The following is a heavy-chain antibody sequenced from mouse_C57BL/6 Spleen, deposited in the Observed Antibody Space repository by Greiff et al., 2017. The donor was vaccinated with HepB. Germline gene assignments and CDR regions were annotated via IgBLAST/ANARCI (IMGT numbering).Heavy chain of an antibody. Sequence: ESGPGLVKPSQSLSLTCSVTGYSITSGYYWNWIRQFPGNKLEWMGYISYDGSNNYNPSLKNRISITRDTSKNQFFLKLNSVTTEDTATYYCARAHYDGYYEDYAMDYWGQGTSVTVSS. CDR2: ISYDGSN. CDR1: GYSITSGYY. CDR3: ARAHYDGYYEDYAMDY. J-gene: IGHJ4*01. V-gene: IGHV3-6*01. D-gene: IGHD2-3*01.